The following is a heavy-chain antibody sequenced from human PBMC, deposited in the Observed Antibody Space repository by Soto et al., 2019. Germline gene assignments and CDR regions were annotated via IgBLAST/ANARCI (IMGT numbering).Heavy chain of an antibody. CDR2: ISSTTNYI. CDR1: GFTFARYS. V-gene: IGHV3-21*03. Sequence: GGSLRLSCAASGFTFARYSMNWVRQAPGKGLEWVSSISSTTNYIYYADSVKGRFTMSRDNAKNSLYLQMNSLRAEDTAVYYCARDHQYSRYYDSSGDYRYYFDDWGQGTLVTVSS. CDR3: ARDHQYSRYYDSSGDYRYYFDD. D-gene: IGHD3-22*01. J-gene: IGHJ4*02.